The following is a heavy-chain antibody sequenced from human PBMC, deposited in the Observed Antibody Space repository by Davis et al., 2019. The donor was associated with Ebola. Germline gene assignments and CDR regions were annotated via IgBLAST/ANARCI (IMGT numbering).Heavy chain of an antibody. CDR1: GYSFTTYW. CDR3: AKIDRRTTVTTRY. CDR2: IDPSDSYT. V-gene: IGHV5-10-1*01. J-gene: IGHJ4*02. Sequence: PGGSLRLPCKGSGYSFTTYWISWVRQMPGKGLEWMGRIDPSDSYTNYSPSFQGHVTISADKSISTAYLQWSSLKASDTAMYYCAKIDRRTTVTTRYWGQGTLVTVSS. D-gene: IGHD4-17*01.